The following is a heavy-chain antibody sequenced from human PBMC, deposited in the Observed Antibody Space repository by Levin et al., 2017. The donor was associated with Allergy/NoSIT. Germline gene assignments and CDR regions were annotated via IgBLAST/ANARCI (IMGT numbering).Heavy chain of an antibody. V-gene: IGHV3-66*01. J-gene: IGHJ4*02. CDR2: IYSGGST. CDR3: ARDSVYSSGWYRALGY. Sequence: LSLTCAASGFPVSSTYMSWVRQAPGKGLEWVSVIYSGGSTYYADSVKGRFTISRDNSKNTLYLQMNSLRAEDTAVYYCARDSVYSSGWYRALGYWGQGTLVTVSS. CDR1: GFPVSSTY. D-gene: IGHD6-19*01.